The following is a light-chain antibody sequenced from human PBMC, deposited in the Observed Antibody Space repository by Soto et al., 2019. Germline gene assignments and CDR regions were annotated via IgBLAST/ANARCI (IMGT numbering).Light chain of an antibody. CDR3: QTWGTGIVV. CDR1: SGHRNYA. V-gene: IGLV4-69*01. J-gene: IGLJ2*01. Sequence: QAVVTQSPSASASLGASVKLTCTLSSGHRNYAIAWHQQQPEKGPRYLMKLNSDGSHSKGDGIPDRFSGSISGAERYLTISSLQSEDEADYYCQTWGTGIVVFGGGTKLTVL. CDR2: LNSDGSH.